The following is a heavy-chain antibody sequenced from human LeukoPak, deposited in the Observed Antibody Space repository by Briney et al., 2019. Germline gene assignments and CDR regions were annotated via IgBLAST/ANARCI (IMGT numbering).Heavy chain of an antibody. Sequence: PSETLSLTCTVSGGSISSYYWSWIRQPPGKGLEWIGYIYYSGSTNYNPSLKSRVTISVDTSKNQFSLKLSSVTAADTAVYYCARIVGATTYFDYWGQGTLVTVSS. J-gene: IGHJ4*02. CDR3: ARIVGATTYFDY. CDR1: GGSISSYY. CDR2: IYYSGST. D-gene: IGHD1-26*01. V-gene: IGHV4-59*01.